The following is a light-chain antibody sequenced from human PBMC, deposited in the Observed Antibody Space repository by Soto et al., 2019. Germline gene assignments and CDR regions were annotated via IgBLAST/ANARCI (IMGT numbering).Light chain of an antibody. CDR2: RND. CDR1: SSNIGNNF. Sequence: QPVLTQPPSASGTPGQRVTISCSGSSSNIGNNFAYWYQQLPGMAPKLLIYRNDQRPSGVPDRFSGSKSGTSASLAISGLRSEDEGDYYCAAWDDSLSGPWVFGGGTKLTVL. CDR3: AAWDDSLSGPWV. J-gene: IGLJ3*02. V-gene: IGLV1-47*01.